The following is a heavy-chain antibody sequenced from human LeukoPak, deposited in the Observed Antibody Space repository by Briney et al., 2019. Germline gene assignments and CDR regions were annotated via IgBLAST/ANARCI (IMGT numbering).Heavy chain of an antibody. D-gene: IGHD3-3*01. J-gene: IGHJ6*03. CDR2: TYYRSKWYS. CDR1: GDSVSSNSAA. V-gene: IGHV6-1*01. Sequence: SQTLSLTCAISGDSVSSNSAAWNWIRQSPSRGLEWLGRTYYRSKWYSDYAVSVKSRITINSDTSKNQFSLKLSSVTAADTAVYYCARLRVDYDFWSGRSYMDVWGKGTTVTVSS. CDR3: ARLRVDYDFWSGRSYMDV.